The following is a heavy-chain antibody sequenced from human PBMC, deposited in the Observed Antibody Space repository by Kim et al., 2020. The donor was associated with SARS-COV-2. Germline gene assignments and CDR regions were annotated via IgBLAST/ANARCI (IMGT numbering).Heavy chain of an antibody. CDR1: GFTFSSYA. Sequence: GGSLRLSCAASGFTFSSYAMSWVRQAPGKGPEWVSAISGSGGSTYYADSVKGRFTISRDNSKNTLYLQMNSLRAEDTAVYYCARTTFGEFGEFWSQGTLVTVSS. CDR3: ARTTFGEFGEF. V-gene: IGHV3-23*01. J-gene: IGHJ4*02. CDR2: ISGSGGST. D-gene: IGHD3-10*01.